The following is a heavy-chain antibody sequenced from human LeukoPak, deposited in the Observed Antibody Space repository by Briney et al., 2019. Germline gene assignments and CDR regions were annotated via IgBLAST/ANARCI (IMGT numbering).Heavy chain of an antibody. V-gene: IGHV4-39*07. Sequence: KPSETLSLTCTVSGGSISRSPYSWGWIRQPPGKGLEWIGSIYYSGSTYYNPSLKGRVTISVDTSNNQFSLKLSSVTAADTAVYYCARVQDSYMDVWGKGTTVTVSS. CDR1: GGSISRSPYS. CDR3: ARVQDSYMDV. J-gene: IGHJ6*03. CDR2: IYYSGST. D-gene: IGHD2-15*01.